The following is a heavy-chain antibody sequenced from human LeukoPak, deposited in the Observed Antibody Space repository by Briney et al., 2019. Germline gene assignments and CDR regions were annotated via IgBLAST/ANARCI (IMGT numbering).Heavy chain of an antibody. CDR2: TKQDGSEK. J-gene: IGHJ4*02. CDR1: GFIFSSYW. Sequence: GGSLRLSCAASGFIFSSYWMSWVRQAPGKGLEWVANTKQDGSEKYYVDSVKGRFTISRDNAKNSLYLQMDSLRVEDTAVYYCARGRKIVVVMGGFFDYWGQGTLVTVSS. V-gene: IGHV3-7*03. CDR3: ARGRKIVVVMGGFFDY. D-gene: IGHD3-22*01.